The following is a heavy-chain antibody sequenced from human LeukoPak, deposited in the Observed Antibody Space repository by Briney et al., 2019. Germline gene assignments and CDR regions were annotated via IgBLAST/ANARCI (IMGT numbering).Heavy chain of an antibody. J-gene: IGHJ4*02. D-gene: IGHD3-10*01. CDR2: IYYSGST. CDR1: GGSISSSSYC. Sequence: PSETLSLTCTVSGGSISSSSYCWGWIRHPPGKGLEWIGIIYYSGSTYYNPSLKSRVSMSVDTSKNEFSLRLSSVTAADTALYCCATRPAETTWFGVFDYWSRGTLVTVSS. V-gene: IGHV4-39*07. CDR3: ATRPAETTWFGVFDY.